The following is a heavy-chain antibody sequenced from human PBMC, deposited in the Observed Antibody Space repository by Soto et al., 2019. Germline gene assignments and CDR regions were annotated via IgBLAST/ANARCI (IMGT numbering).Heavy chain of an antibody. CDR1: GFTFSSYA. V-gene: IGHV3-23*01. Sequence: GGSLRLSCAASGFTFSSYAMTWVRQAPGKGLEWVSTISGTGGNTYYADSVKGRFTISRDNSKNTVYLQMNSPRAEDTAVYYCVKAVYLLDFDYWGQGTLVTVSS. CDR2: ISGTGGNT. CDR3: VKAVYLLDFDY. J-gene: IGHJ4*02. D-gene: IGHD1-20*01.